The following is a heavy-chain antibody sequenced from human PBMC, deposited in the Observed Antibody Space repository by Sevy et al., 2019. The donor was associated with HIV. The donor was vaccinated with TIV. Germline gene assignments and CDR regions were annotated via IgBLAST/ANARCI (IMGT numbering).Heavy chain of an antibody. V-gene: IGHV1-18*03. CDR1: GYTFTSYG. Sequence: ASVKVSCKASGYTFTSYGISWVRQAPGQGLEWMGWISAYNGNTNYAQKLQGRVTMTTDTSTSTAYMELRSLRSDDMAVYYCARDGWELPRFFDAFDIWGQGTMVTVSS. CDR2: ISAYNGNT. D-gene: IGHD1-26*01. CDR3: ARDGWELPRFFDAFDI. J-gene: IGHJ3*02.